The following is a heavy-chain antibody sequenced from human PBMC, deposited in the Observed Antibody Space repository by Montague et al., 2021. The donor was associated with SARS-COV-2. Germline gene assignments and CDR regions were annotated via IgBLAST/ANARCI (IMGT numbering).Heavy chain of an antibody. V-gene: IGHV3-53*01. J-gene: IGHJ5*02. CDR1: GFTVNTNF. Sequence: SLRLSCPASGFTVNTNFMTWVRRAPGKGLEWISIIYSGGITYYADSVKGRFTISRDDSKNTVYLQMNSLRAEDTATYFCARSITLPAVLASWGQGTLVTVSS. CDR2: IYSGGIT. D-gene: IGHD2/OR15-2a*01. CDR3: ARSITLPAVLAS.